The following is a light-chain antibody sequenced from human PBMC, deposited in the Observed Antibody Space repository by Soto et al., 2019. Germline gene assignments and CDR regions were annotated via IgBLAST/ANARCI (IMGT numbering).Light chain of an antibody. CDR2: GAS. Sequence: EVVMTQSPVTLSVSPGERATLFCRASQSVRSHLAWFQQKPGQAPNLLIFGASTRATGVPARFSGSESGTEFTLTISSLQSEGVGLYFCQQYNDWPRTFGGGTKVDIK. CDR1: QSVRSH. J-gene: IGKJ4*01. V-gene: IGKV3-15*01. CDR3: QQYNDWPRT.